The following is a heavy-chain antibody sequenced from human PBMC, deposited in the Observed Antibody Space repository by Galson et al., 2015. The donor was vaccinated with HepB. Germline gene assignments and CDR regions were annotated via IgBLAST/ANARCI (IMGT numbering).Heavy chain of an antibody. CDR3: ARDVISTSDPDWFDP. CDR2: ISAYNGNT. CDR1: GYTFTSYG. D-gene: IGHD2-2*01. J-gene: IGHJ5*02. V-gene: IGHV1-18*01. Sequence: SVKVSCKASGYTFTSYGISWVRQAPGQGLEWMGWISAYNGNTNYAQKLQGRVTMTTDTSTSTAYMELRSLRSDDTAVYYCARDVISTSDPDWFDPWGQGTLVTVSS.